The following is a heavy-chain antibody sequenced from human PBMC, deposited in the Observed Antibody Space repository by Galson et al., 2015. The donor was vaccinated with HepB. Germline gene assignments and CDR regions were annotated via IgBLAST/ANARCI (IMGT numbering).Heavy chain of an antibody. CDR3: ARQGEYSGYDGFSQTYDYYGMDV. Sequence: QSGAEVKKPGESLRISCKGSGYSFTSYWISWVRQMPGKGLEWMGRIDPSDPYTNYSPSFQGHVTISADKSISTAYLQWSSLKASDTAMYYCARQGEYSGYDGFSQTYDYYGMDVWGQGTTVTVSS. D-gene: IGHD5-12*01. CDR2: IDPSDPYT. J-gene: IGHJ6*02. V-gene: IGHV5-10-1*01. CDR1: GYSFTSYW.